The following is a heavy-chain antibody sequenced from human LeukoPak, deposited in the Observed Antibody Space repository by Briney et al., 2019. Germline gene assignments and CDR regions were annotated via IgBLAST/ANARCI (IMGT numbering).Heavy chain of an antibody. V-gene: IGHV3-74*01. J-gene: IGHJ4*02. CDR2: INSDGSST. CDR3: VLTSGSGSYRGYLNY. Sequence: GGSLRLSCAASGFTFSSYWMHWVRQAPGKGLVWVSRINSDGSSTSYADSVKGRFTISRDNAKNTLYLQMNSLRAEDTAVYYCVLTSGSGSYRGYLNYWGQGTLVTVSS. CDR1: GFTFSSYW. D-gene: IGHD3-10*01.